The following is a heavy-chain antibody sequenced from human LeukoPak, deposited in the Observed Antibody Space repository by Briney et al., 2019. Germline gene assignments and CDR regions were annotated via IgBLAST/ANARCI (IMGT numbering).Heavy chain of an antibody. CDR3: ARDRGGYYYYYMDV. J-gene: IGHJ6*03. CDR1: GGSISSYY. Sequence: SETLSLTCTVSGGSISSYYWSWIRQPPGKGLEWIGYIYYSGSTNYNPSLKSRVTISVDTSKNQFSLKLSSVTAADTAVYYCARDRGGYYYYYMDVWGKGTTVTVSS. CDR2: IYYSGST. D-gene: IGHD6-25*01. V-gene: IGHV4-59*01.